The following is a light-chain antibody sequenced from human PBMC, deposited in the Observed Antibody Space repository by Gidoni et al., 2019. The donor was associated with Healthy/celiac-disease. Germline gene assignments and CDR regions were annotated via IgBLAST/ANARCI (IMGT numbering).Light chain of an antibody. J-gene: IGKJ3*01. CDR1: QGISSY. Sequence: ATRMTQSPFSLSASVGDRVTITCWASQGISSYLAWYHQKPAKAPKLFIYYASSLQRGVTSWFSGSGSGTDYTLTISSLQPEDFATYYCQQYYSTPRGFTFGPGTKVEIK. V-gene: IGKV1D-43*01. CDR3: QQYYSTPRGFT. CDR2: YAS.